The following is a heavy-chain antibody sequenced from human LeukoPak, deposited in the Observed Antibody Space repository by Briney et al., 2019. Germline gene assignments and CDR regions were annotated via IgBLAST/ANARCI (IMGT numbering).Heavy chain of an antibody. J-gene: IGHJ6*02. CDR3: ARDWRIVGARYYYYGMDV. CDR1: GDSVSSNSAA. CDR2: TYYRSKWYN. Sequence: SQTLSLTCALSGDSVSSNSAAWNWIRQSPSRGLEWLGRTYYRSKWYNDYAVSVKSRITINPDTSKNQFSLQLNSVTPEDTAVYYCARDWRIVGARYYYYGMDVWGQGTTVTVSS. D-gene: IGHD1-26*01. V-gene: IGHV6-1*01.